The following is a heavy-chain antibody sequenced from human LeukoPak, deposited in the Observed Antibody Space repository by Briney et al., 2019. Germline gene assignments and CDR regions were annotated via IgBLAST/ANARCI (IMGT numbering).Heavy chain of an antibody. J-gene: IGHJ4*02. V-gene: IGHV3-74*01. CDR1: GFTFSNYW. CDR3: AKVRSSSWDGIDY. CDR2: INSDGINT. D-gene: IGHD6-13*01. Sequence: PGGSLRLSCAASGFTFSNYWMHWVRQAPGKGLVWVSRINSDGINTSYADSVKGRFTISRDNSKNTLYLQMNSLRAEDTAVYYCAKVRSSSWDGIDYWGQGTLVTVSS.